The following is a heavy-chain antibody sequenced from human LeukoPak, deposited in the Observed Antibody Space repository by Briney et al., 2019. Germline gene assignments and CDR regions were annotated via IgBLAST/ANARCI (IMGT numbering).Heavy chain of an antibody. CDR1: GFTFSSSA. Sequence: GGSLRHSCAASGFTFSSSAMSGVRKAPGKGLEWVSAISNNGGYTYYADSVQGRFTISRDNSKSTLCLQMNSLRAEDTAVYYCAKQLGYCSDGSCYFPYWGQGTLVTVSS. CDR2: ISNNGGYT. D-gene: IGHD2-15*01. V-gene: IGHV3-23*01. CDR3: AKQLGYCSDGSCYFPY. J-gene: IGHJ4*02.